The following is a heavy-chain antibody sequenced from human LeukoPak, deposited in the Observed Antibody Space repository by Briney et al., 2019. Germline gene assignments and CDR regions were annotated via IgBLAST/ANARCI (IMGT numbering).Heavy chain of an antibody. CDR1: GYTFTSYD. D-gene: IGHD6-19*01. CDR3: ARVGSGWTYYYYYYMDV. Sequence: ASVKVSCKGSGYTFTSYDINWVRQATGQGLEWMGWMNPNSGNTGYAQKFQGRVTMTRNTSISTAYMDLSSLRSEDTAVYYCARVGSGWTYYYYYYMDVWGKGTTVTVSS. CDR2: MNPNSGNT. V-gene: IGHV1-8*01. J-gene: IGHJ6*03.